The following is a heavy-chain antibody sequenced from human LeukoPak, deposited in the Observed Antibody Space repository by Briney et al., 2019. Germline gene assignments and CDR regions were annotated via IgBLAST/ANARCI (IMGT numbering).Heavy chain of an antibody. Sequence: SETPSLTCTVSDYSISSGYYWGWIRQPPGKGLEWLGSVYHNGNMYHNPSLKSRVTTLVDTSKNQFSLKLRSVTAADTALYYCARLLHDSRGYYYFDYWGQGILVTVSS. CDR1: DYSISSGYY. J-gene: IGHJ4*02. CDR3: ARLLHDSRGYYYFDY. CDR2: VYHNGNM. D-gene: IGHD3-22*01. V-gene: IGHV4-38-2*02.